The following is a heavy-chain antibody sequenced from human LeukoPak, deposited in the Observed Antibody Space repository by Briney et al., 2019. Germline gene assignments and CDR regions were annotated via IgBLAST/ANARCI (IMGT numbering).Heavy chain of an antibody. CDR3: AREAPQTTVPEGMDV. CDR1: GGSISTYD. J-gene: IGHJ6*02. D-gene: IGHD4-17*01. V-gene: IGHV4-59*01. CDR2: IYYTGTT. Sequence: SETLSLTCSVSGGSISTYDWSWIRQLPGKGLEWIGYIYYTGTTNYNPSLRSRVTISVDTPRNQFSPRLSSVTAADTAVYYCAREAPQTTVPEGMDVWGHGTTVIVSS.